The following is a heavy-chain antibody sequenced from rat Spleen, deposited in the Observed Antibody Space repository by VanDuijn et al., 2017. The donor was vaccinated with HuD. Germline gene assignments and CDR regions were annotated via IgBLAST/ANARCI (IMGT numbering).Heavy chain of an antibody. J-gene: IGHJ2*01. D-gene: IGHD1-7*01. V-gene: IGHV5-20*01. CDR1: GFTFSDYG. Sequence: EVQLVESDGGLVQPGRSLKLSCAASGFTFSDYGMAWVRQVPKKGLEWVAYISYDGDTTYYRDSVKGRFTISRDNAESILYLQMDSLRSEDTATYYCANGWVYYWGQGVMVTVFS. CDR3: ANGWVYY. CDR2: ISYDGDTT.